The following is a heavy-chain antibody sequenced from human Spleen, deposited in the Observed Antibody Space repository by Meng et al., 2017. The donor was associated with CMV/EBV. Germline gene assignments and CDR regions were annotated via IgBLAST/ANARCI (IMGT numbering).Heavy chain of an antibody. CDR1: GFTFSSYS. CDR3: ARATSGSYYYYYYGMDV. Sequence: GGSLRLSCAASGFTFSSYSMNWVRQAPGKGLEWVSSISSSSSYIYYADSVKGRFTISRDNAKNSMYLQMNSLRAEDTAVYYCARATSGSYYYYYYGMDVWGQGTTVTVSS. V-gene: IGHV3-21*01. CDR2: ISSSSSYI. D-gene: IGHD1-26*01. J-gene: IGHJ6*02.